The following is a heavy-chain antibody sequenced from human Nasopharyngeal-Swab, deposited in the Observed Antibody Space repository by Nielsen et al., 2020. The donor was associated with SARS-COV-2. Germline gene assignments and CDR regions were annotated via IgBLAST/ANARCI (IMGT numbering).Heavy chain of an antibody. CDR3: ARGLEGYSSSWYVDY. V-gene: IGHV4-59*01. J-gene: IGHJ4*02. CDR2: IYYSGST. Sequence: WIRQPPGKGLEWIGYIYYSGSTNYNPSLKSRVTISVDTSKNQFSLKLSSVTAVDTAVYYCARGLEGYSSSWYVDYWGQGTLVTVSS. D-gene: IGHD6-13*01.